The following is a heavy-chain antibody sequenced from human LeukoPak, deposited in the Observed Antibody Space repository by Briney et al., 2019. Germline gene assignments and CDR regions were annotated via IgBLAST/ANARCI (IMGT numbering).Heavy chain of an antibody. J-gene: IGHJ4*02. CDR3: ARDHTELSYCSSTSCYLDY. D-gene: IGHD2-2*01. V-gene: IGHV1-69*05. CDR2: IIPIFGTA. CDR1: GGTFSSYA. Sequence: GASVKVSCKASGGTFSSYAISWVRQAPGQGLEWMGGIIPIFGTANYAQKFQGRVTITTDESTSTAYMELSSLRSEDTAVYYCARDHTELSYCSSTSCYLDYWGQGTLVTVSS.